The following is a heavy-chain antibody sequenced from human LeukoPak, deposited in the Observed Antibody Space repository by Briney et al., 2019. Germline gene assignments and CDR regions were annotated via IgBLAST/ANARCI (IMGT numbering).Heavy chain of an antibody. Sequence: GSLRLSCAASGFTFSSYWMYWVRQAPGKGLVWVSRIKTDGSSTYYADSVKGRFTISRDNSKNTLYLQMNSLRAEDTAVYYCASEGIAAAGFDYWGQGTLVTVSS. D-gene: IGHD6-13*01. J-gene: IGHJ4*02. CDR1: GFTFSSYW. CDR3: ASEGIAAAGFDY. V-gene: IGHV3-74*01. CDR2: IKTDGSST.